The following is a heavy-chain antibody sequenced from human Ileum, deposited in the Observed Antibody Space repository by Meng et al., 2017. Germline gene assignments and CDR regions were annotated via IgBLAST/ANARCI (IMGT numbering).Heavy chain of an antibody. J-gene: IGHJ4*02. D-gene: IGHD1-26*01. Sequence: QLQLRDAGPGLLKPSGTLSLTCAVSGGSISTSDWWSWVRQPPGKGLEWIGEIHHSGSTNYNPSLKSRVTISVDKSKNQFSLKLNSVTAADTAVYYCAREWSGSYRHFDYWGQGTLVTVSS. CDR3: AREWSGSYRHFDY. CDR2: IHHSGST. V-gene: IGHV4-4*02. CDR1: GGSISTSDW.